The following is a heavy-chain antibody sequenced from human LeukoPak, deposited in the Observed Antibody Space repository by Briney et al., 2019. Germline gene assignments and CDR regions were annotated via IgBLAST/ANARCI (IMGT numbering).Heavy chain of an antibody. CDR3: ARQSTPHGNFDY. V-gene: IGHV3-13*01. Sequence: GGSLRLSCAASGFILSNYAMHWVRQPAGKGLEWVSALGTAGDTFYPGSVKGRFTFSRDNAKKSLFLQMSSLRAEDTAIYYCARQSTPHGNFDYWGQGTLVTVSS. CDR2: LGTAGDT. CDR1: GFILSNYA. J-gene: IGHJ4*02. D-gene: IGHD5-24*01.